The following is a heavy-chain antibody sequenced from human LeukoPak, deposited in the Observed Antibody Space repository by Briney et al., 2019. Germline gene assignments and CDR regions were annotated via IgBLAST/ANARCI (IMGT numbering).Heavy chain of an antibody. CDR3: ARGGDIVVVPAALVWFDP. V-gene: IGHV4-31*03. J-gene: IGHJ5*02. CDR2: IYYSGST. CDR1: GGSISSGGYY. D-gene: IGHD2-2*01. Sequence: PSETLSLTCTVSGGSISSGGYYWSWIRQHPGKGLEWIGYIYYSGSTYYNPSLKSRVTISVDTSKNQFSLKLSSVTAADTAVYYCARGGDIVVVPAALVWFDPWGQGTLVTVSS.